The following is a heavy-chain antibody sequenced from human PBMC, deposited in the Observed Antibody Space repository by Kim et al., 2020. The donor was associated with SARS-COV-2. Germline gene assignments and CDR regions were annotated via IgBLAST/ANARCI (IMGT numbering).Heavy chain of an antibody. J-gene: IGHJ4*02. CDR3: ASWATVTTSHTTHGY. Sequence: GGSLRLSCAASGFTVSSNYMSWVRQAPGKGLEWVSVIYSGGSTYYADSVKGRFTISRDNSKNTLYLQMNSLRAEDTAVYYCASWATVTTSHTTHGYWGQGTLVTVSS. CDR1: GFTVSSNY. CDR2: IYSGGST. V-gene: IGHV3-53*01. D-gene: IGHD4-17*01.